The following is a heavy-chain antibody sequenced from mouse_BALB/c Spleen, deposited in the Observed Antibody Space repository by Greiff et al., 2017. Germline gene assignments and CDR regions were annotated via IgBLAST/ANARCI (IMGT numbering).Heavy chain of an antibody. CDR1: GFSLTSYG. D-gene: IGHD1-1*01. J-gene: IGHJ4*01. CDR3: ARNSYYYGSSYAMDY. V-gene: IGHV2-2*02. Sequence: QVQLQQPGPGLVQPSQSLSITCTVSGFSLTSYGVHWVRQSPGKGLEWLGVIWSGGSTDYNAAFISRLSISKDNSKSQVFFKMNSLQANDTAIYYCARNSYYYGSSYAMDYWGQGTSVTVAS. CDR2: IWSGGST.